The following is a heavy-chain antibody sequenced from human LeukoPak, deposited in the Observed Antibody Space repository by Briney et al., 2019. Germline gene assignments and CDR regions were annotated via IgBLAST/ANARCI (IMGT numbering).Heavy chain of an antibody. CDR2: IWYDGSNK. Sequence: SGGSLRLSCAASGFTFSSYGMHWVCQAPGKGLEWVAVIWYDGSNKYYADSVKGRFTISRDNSKNTLYLQMNSLRAEDTAVYYCARTGDYVWGSYRYLDYWGQGTLVTVSS. V-gene: IGHV3-33*01. J-gene: IGHJ4*02. CDR3: ARTGDYVWGSYRYLDY. CDR1: GFTFSSYG. D-gene: IGHD3-16*02.